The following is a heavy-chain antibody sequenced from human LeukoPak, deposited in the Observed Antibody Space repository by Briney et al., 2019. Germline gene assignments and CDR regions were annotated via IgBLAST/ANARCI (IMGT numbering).Heavy chain of an antibody. D-gene: IGHD3-10*01. J-gene: IGHJ5*02. V-gene: IGHV4-34*01. CDR3: ARQARITMVRGVMHWFDP. CDR1: GGSFSGYY. CDR2: INHSGST. Sequence: SETLSLTCAVYGGSFSGYYWSWIRQPPGKGLEWIGEINHSGSTNYNPSLKSRVTISVDTSKNQFSLKLSSVTAADTAVYYCARQARITMVRGVMHWFDPWGQGTLVTVSS.